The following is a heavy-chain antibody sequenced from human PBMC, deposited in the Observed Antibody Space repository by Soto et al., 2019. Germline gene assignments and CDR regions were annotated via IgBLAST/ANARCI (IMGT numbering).Heavy chain of an antibody. V-gene: IGHV4-59*01. J-gene: IGHJ4*02. Sequence: QVQLQESGPGLVKPSETLSLTCTVSGGSISSYYWSWIRQPPGKGLEWIGYIYYSGSTNYNPSLKSRVTISVDTSKNQFSLKLSSVTAADTAVYYCARATGGSGIDYWGQGTLVTVSS. CDR1: GGSISSYY. CDR2: IYYSGST. CDR3: ARATGGSGIDY. D-gene: IGHD3-16*01.